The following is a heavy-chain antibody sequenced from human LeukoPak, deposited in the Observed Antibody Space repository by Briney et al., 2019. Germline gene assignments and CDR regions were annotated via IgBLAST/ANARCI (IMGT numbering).Heavy chain of an antibody. V-gene: IGHV5-51*01. CDR1: EYSFPNYC. Sequence: GESLKISCKHSEYSFPNYCIGWVRQMPGKGLEWMGIIYPGDSDTRYSPSFQGQVTISADKSISTAYLQWSSLKASDTAMYYCARRATGFDYWGQGTLVTVSS. CDR3: ARRATGFDY. CDR2: IYPGDSDT. J-gene: IGHJ4*02.